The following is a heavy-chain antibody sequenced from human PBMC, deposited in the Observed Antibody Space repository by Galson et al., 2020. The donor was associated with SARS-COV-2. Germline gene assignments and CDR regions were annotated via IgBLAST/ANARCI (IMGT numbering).Heavy chain of an antibody. D-gene: IGHD3-9*01. Sequence: GGSLRLSCAASGFTFSSYSMNWVRQAPGKGLEWVSYISSSSSTIYYADSVKDRFTISRDNAKNSLYLQMNSLRDEDTAVYYCAREGVKNYVILTGYYISPAFDDWGQGTLVTVSS. V-gene: IGHV3-48*02. J-gene: IGHJ4*02. CDR2: ISSSSSTI. CDR1: GFTFSSYS. CDR3: AREGVKNYVILTGYYISPAFDD.